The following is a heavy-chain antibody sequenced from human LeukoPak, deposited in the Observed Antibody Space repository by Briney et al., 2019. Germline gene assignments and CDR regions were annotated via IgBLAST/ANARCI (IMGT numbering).Heavy chain of an antibody. CDR3: ARVGTGTRYNWFDP. CDR1: GGSISSYY. CDR2: IYYSGST. V-gene: IGHV4-59*01. J-gene: IGHJ5*02. Sequence: SETLSLTCTVSGGSISSYYWSWIRQPPGKGLEWIGYIYYSGSTNYNPSLKSRVTISVDTSKNQFSLKLSSVTAADTAVYYCARVGTGTRYNWFDPWGQGTLVTVSS. D-gene: IGHD1-7*01.